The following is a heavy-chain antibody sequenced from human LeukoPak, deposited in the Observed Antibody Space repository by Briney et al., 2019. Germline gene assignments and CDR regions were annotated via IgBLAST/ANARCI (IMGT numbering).Heavy chain of an antibody. CDR3: AKGGSSLFPGYSSSWYFDY. Sequence: GRSLRLSCAASGFTFSSYGMHWVRQAPGKGLEWVAVISYDGSNKYYADSVKGRFTISRDNSKNTLHLQMNSLRAEDTAVYYCAKGGSSLFPGYSSSWYFDYWGQGTLVTVSS. V-gene: IGHV3-30*18. CDR2: ISYDGSNK. D-gene: IGHD6-13*01. J-gene: IGHJ4*02. CDR1: GFTFSSYG.